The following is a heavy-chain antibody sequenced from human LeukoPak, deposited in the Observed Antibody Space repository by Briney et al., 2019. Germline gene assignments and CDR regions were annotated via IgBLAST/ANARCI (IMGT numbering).Heavy chain of an antibody. Sequence: SETLSLTCTVSGVSITSYYWSWIRQPAGKGLEWIGRIYTSGSTNYNPSLTSRVTMSVDTSKNQFSLKLSSVTAADTAVYYCARDAYYYDSSGYLGVDYWGQGTLVTVSS. V-gene: IGHV4-4*07. D-gene: IGHD3-22*01. J-gene: IGHJ4*02. CDR3: ARDAYYYDSSGYLGVDY. CDR1: GVSITSYY. CDR2: IYTSGST.